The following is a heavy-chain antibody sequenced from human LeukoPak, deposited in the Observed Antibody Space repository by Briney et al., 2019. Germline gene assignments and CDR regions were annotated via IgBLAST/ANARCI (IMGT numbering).Heavy chain of an antibody. V-gene: IGHV3-23*01. CDR1: GFTFSSYA. Sequence: GGSLRLSCAASGFTFSSYAMSWVRQAPGKGLEWVSAISGSGGSTYYADSVKGRFTISRDNSKNTLYLQMNSLRAEDTAVYYCALMRPLDYYDSSGYFDYWGQGTLVIVSS. CDR3: ALMRPLDYYDSSGYFDY. D-gene: IGHD3-22*01. CDR2: ISGSGGST. J-gene: IGHJ4*02.